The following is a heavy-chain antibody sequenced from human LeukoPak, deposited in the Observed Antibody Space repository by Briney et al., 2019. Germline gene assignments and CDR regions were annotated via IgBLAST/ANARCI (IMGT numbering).Heavy chain of an antibody. CDR2: INSDGSAT. Sequence: GGSLRLSCAASGFTLSTYWMHWVRQAPGKGLVWVSRINSDGSATSYADSVMVRFTISRDSAKNTLYLQMNSLRPEDTAVYHCARGQDYYDSSGYRWSHYYYYGMDVWGQGTTVTVSS. V-gene: IGHV3-74*01. CDR1: GFTLSTYW. CDR3: ARGQDYYDSSGYRWSHYYYYGMDV. J-gene: IGHJ6*02. D-gene: IGHD3-22*01.